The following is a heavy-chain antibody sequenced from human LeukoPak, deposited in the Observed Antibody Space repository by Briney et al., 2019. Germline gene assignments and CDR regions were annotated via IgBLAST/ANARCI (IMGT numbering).Heavy chain of an antibody. J-gene: IGHJ4*02. V-gene: IGHV3-21*01. Sequence: PGGSLRLSCAASGFTFSSYSMNWVRQAPGKGLEWVSSISSSSSYIYYADSVKGRFTISRDNAKNSLYLQMNSLRAEDTAVYYCARDSAYNWNDGYFDYWGQGTLVTVSS. CDR3: ARDSAYNWNDGYFDY. CDR2: ISSSSSYI. CDR1: GFTFSSYS. D-gene: IGHD1-1*01.